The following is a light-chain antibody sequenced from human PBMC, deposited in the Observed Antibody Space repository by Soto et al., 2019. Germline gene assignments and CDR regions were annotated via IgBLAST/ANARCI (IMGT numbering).Light chain of an antibody. V-gene: IGKV3-11*01. CDR3: QQRSNWPLT. CDR2: DAS. J-gene: IGKJ4*01. Sequence: EIVLTQSPATLSLSPGERATLSCRASQSVSSYLAWYQQKHGQAPRLLIYDASNRATDIPARFSGSGSGTDITLTISSLEPEDFAVYYCQQRSNWPLTFGGGTKVEIK. CDR1: QSVSSY.